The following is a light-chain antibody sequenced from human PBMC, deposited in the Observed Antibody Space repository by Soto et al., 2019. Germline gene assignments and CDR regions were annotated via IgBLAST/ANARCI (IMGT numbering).Light chain of an antibody. CDR1: SGHSSYI. CDR2: LEGSGSY. J-gene: IGLJ3*02. V-gene: IGLV4-60*02. Sequence: QSVLTQSSSASASLGSSVKLTCTLSSGHSSYIIAWHQQQPGKATRYLMKLEGSGSYNTGSGVPDRFSGSSSGADRYLTICCRQFEDEADYYCETWDSNTHTLFGGGTKVTFL. CDR3: ETWDSNTHTL.